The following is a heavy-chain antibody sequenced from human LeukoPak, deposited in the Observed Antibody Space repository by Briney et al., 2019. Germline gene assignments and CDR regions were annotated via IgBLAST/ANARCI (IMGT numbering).Heavy chain of an antibody. CDR3: ARGGTASFDP. Sequence: PGGSLRLSCAASGFTFSSYWMHWVRQAPGKGLVWVSRINTDGSSTSYADSVKGRFTISRDNAKNTLYLQMDSLRVEDTAVYYCARGGTASFDPWGQGTLVTVSS. V-gene: IGHV3-74*01. CDR2: INTDGSST. CDR1: GFTFSSYW. J-gene: IGHJ5*02. D-gene: IGHD1-1*01.